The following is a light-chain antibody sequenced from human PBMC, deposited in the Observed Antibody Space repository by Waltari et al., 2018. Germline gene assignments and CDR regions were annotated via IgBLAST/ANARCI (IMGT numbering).Light chain of an antibody. J-gene: IGKJ2*01. CDR2: TAS. CDR3: QQSYSTPYT. CDR1: QSIYNY. Sequence: DIQMTQSPSSLSASVGNRVTITCRASQSIYNYLDWYQQKPGKAPKLLIYTASSLQSGVPSRFSGRASGTDFTLTITSLQPEDFATYYCQQSYSTPYTFSQGTKLEIK. V-gene: IGKV1-39*01.